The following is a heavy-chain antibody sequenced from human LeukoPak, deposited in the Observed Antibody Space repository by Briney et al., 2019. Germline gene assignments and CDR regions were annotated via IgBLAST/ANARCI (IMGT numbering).Heavy chain of an antibody. D-gene: IGHD6-19*01. CDR3: ARHRSYGWDA. J-gene: IGHJ5*02. V-gene: IGHV3-7*05. CDR2: IKQDGSEK. Sequence: PGGSLRLSCAASGFTFSNYWMSWVRQAPGKGLEWVATIKQDGSEKYYVNSVKGRFTISRDNAENPLYLQMNSLRAEDTALYYCARHRSYGWDAWGQGTLVTVSS. CDR1: GFTFSNYW.